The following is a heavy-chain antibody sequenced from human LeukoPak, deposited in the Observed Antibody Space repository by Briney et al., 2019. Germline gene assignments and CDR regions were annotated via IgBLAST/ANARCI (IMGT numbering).Heavy chain of an antibody. J-gene: IGHJ4*02. D-gene: IGHD4-17*01. V-gene: IGHV1-24*01. CDR2: FDPEDGET. Sequence: ASVKVSCKVSGYTLTELSMHWVRQAPGKGLEWMGGFDPEDGETIYAQNFQGRVTMTEDTSTDTAYMELSSLRSEDTAVYYCATDHYGDYVFDFWGQGTLVTVSS. CDR1: GYTLTELS. CDR3: ATDHYGDYVFDF.